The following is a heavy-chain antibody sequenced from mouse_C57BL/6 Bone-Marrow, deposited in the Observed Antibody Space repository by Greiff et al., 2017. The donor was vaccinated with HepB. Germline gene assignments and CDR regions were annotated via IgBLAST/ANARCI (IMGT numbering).Heavy chain of an antibody. J-gene: IGHJ2*01. V-gene: IGHV1-76*01. CDR1: GYTFTDYY. CDR2: IYPGSGNT. Sequence: QVQLKQSGAELVRPGASVKLSCKASGYTFTDYYINWVKQRPGQGLEWIARIYPGSGNTYYNEKFKGKATLTAEKSSSTAYMQLSSLTSEDSAVYFCARDGVLPRSYFDYWGQGTTLTVSS. D-gene: IGHD1-1*01. CDR3: ARDGVLPRSYFDY.